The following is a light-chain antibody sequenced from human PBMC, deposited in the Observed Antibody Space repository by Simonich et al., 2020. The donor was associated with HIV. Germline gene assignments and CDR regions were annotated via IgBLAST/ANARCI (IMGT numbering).Light chain of an antibody. CDR1: TSNIGSNT. CDR3: QSYDSSLSAWV. CDR2: KNN. J-gene: IGLJ3*02. V-gene: IGLV1-44*01. Sequence: QSVLTQPPSASGTPGQRVTISCSGSTSNIGSNTVNWHQQLPGTAPKLLIYKNNQRPSGVPDRFSGAKSGTSPSLAITGLQAEDEADYYCQSYDSSLSAWVFGGGTKLTVL.